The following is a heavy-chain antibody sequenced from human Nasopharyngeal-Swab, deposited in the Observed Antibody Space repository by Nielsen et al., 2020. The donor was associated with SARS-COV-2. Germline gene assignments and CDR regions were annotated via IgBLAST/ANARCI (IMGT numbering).Heavy chain of an antibody. Sequence: GESLKISCAASGLSVSSNYMSWVRQAPGKGLEWVSIIYPGGSTYYADSVKGRFTISRDSSRNTLYLQLNSLRADDTAVYYCAKDHKMDSGGGVGYMDVWGKGTTVTVSS. J-gene: IGHJ6*03. D-gene: IGHD3-16*01. V-gene: IGHV3-53*05. CDR3: AKDHKMDSGGGVGYMDV. CDR1: GLSVSSNY. CDR2: IYPGGST.